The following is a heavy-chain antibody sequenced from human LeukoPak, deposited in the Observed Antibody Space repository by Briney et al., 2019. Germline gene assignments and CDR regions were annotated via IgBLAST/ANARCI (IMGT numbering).Heavy chain of an antibody. Sequence: ASVKVSCKXSGYTFTGYYMHWMRQAPGQGLEWMGRINPNSGGTNYAQKFQGRVTMTRDTSISIAYMELSRLRSDDTAVYYCARGDYDYVWGSYRDDYWGQGTLVTVSS. CDR3: ARGDYDYVWGSYRDDY. D-gene: IGHD3-16*02. J-gene: IGHJ4*02. CDR1: GYTFTGYY. V-gene: IGHV1-2*06. CDR2: INPNSGGT.